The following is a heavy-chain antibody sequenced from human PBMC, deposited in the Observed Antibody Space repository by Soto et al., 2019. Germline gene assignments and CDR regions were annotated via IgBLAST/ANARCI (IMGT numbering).Heavy chain of an antibody. CDR3: AKDRWGDFGDLNLPGY. Sequence: QVLLVESGGGVVQPGRSLRISCAVSGFTFSSFGMHWVRQAPGKGLDWVAVISEDGSPKHYADSLKDRFTISRDNSNNTLYLQMDSLGPEDTAVYYCAKDRWGDFGDLNLPGYWGQGTLVTVSS. CDR1: GFTFSSFG. V-gene: IGHV3-30*18. CDR2: ISEDGSPK. D-gene: IGHD4-17*01. J-gene: IGHJ4*02.